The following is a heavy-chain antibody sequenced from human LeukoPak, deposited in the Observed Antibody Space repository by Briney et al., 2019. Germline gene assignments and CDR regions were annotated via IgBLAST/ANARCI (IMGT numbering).Heavy chain of an antibody. CDR3: ARDPLPDPIAVAGSPGMDV. CDR2: IQSISDGGTT. V-gene: IGHV3-15*01. CDR1: GFTFSNAW. Sequence: GGSLRLSCAASGFTFSNAWMIWVRQAPGKGLEWVGYIQSISDGGTTDYAAPVKGRFSISRDDSKNTLYLQMNSLRAEDTAVYYCARDPLPDPIAVAGSPGMDVWGQGTTVTVSS. D-gene: IGHD6-19*01. J-gene: IGHJ6*02.